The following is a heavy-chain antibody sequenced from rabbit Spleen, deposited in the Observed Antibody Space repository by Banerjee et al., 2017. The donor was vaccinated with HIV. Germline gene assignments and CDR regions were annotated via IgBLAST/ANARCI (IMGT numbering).Heavy chain of an antibody. CDR1: GFSFSNKAV. V-gene: IGHV1S45*01. CDR2: INAVTGKA. J-gene: IGHJ4*01. D-gene: IGHD1-1*01. CDR3: ARDLVGVIGWNFYL. Sequence: QEQLVESGGGLVKPEGSLKLSCTASGFSFSNKAVMCWVRQAPGKGLEWIACINAVTGKAVYASWAKGRFTFSKTSSTTVTLQLNSLTAADTATYFCARDLVGVIGWNFYLWGQGTLVTVS.